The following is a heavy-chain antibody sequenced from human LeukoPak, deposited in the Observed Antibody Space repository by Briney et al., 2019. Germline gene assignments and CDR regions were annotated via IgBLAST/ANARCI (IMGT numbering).Heavy chain of an antibody. CDR1: GFTFDDYA. CDR3: AKAHFYDYSNSNNWFDP. J-gene: IGHJ5*02. D-gene: IGHD4-11*01. CDR2: ISWNSDSI. Sequence: GGSLRLSCAASGFTFDDYAMYWVRQAPGKGLEWVSGISWNSDSIGYADSVKGRFTISRDNAKNSLYLQMNSLRAEDTALYYCAKAHFYDYSNSNNWFDPWGQGTLVTVSS. V-gene: IGHV3-9*01.